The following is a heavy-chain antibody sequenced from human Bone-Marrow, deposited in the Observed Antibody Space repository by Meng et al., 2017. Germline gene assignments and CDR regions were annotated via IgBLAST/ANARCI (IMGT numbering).Heavy chain of an antibody. J-gene: IGHJ4*02. Sequence: GSLRLSCTVSGGSISWSFFYWAWIRQPPGRGLEWIGTLSDSGGAYYNPSLMSRVTISLHTSKNQFSLKLSSVTAANTALYYCATGRSNGDYVGSLDYWGQGTLVTVSS. D-gene: IGHD4-17*01. V-gene: IGHV4-39*07. CDR3: ATGRSNGDYVGSLDY. CDR2: LSDSGGA. CDR1: GGSISWSFFY.